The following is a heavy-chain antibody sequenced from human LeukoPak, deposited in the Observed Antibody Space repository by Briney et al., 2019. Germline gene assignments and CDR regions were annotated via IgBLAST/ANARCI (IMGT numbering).Heavy chain of an antibody. J-gene: IGHJ5*02. CDR1: GYTFTGYY. V-gene: IGHV1-2*02. CDR3: AREGCSGGSCYFWFDP. CDR2: INPNSGGT. D-gene: IGHD2-15*01. Sequence: GASVKVSCKASGYTFTGYYMHWVRQAPGQGLEWMGWINPNSGGTNYAQKFQGRVTMTRDTSISTAYMELSRLRSDDTAVYYCAREGCSGGSCYFWFDPWGKGTLVTVSS.